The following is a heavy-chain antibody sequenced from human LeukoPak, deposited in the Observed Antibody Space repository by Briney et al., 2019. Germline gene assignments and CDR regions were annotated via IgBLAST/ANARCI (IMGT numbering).Heavy chain of an antibody. D-gene: IGHD3-10*01. J-gene: IGHJ4*02. V-gene: IGHV3-74*01. Sequence: TGGSLRLSCAASGFTFTRYWKYWVRQAPGKGLVWVSRINSDGSSISYADSVKGRFTISRDNAKNTLYLQMNSLRAEDTAVYYCARDLGGSGSYWGQGTLVTVPS. CDR3: ARDLGGSGSY. CDR2: INSDGSSI. CDR1: GFTFTRYW.